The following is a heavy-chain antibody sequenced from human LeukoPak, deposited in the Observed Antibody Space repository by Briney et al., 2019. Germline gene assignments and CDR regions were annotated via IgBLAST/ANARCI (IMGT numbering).Heavy chain of an antibody. CDR1: GFTFSDAW. CDR2: IKSKTDGGTT. CDR3: AKAPANYVDTAMGTFDY. Sequence: GGSLRLSCAASGFTFSDAWMSWVRQAPGKGLEWVGRIKSKTDGGTTDYAAPVKGRFTISRDNSKNTLYLQMNSLRAEDTAVYYCAKAPANYVDTAMGTFDYWGQGTLVTVSS. D-gene: IGHD5-18*01. J-gene: IGHJ4*02. V-gene: IGHV3-15*01.